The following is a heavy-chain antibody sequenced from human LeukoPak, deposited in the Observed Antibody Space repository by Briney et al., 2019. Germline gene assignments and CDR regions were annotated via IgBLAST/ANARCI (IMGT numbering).Heavy chain of an antibody. CDR3: TTNSIRYSGYGVDY. V-gene: IGHV3-15*01. Sequence: GGSLRLSCAASKFTFSNAWMSWVRQAPGKGLEWVGRIYSKTDGGTTDYAAPVKGRFTISRDDSKNTLYLQMNSLKTEDTAVYYCTTNSIRYSGYGVDYWGQGTLVTVSS. D-gene: IGHD5-12*01. CDR1: KFTFSNAW. J-gene: IGHJ4*02. CDR2: IYSKTDGGTT.